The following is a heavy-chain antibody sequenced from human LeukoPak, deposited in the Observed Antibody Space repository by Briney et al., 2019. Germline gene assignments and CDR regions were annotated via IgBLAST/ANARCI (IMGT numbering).Heavy chain of an antibody. CDR1: GFTFDDYG. J-gene: IGHJ4*02. V-gene: IGHV3-48*01. D-gene: IGHD3-3*01. CDR2: ISSSSSTI. Sequence: PGGSLRLSCAASGFTFDDYGMSWVRQAPGKGLEWGSYISSSSSTIYYADSVKGRFTISRDNAKNSLYLQMNSLRAEDTAVYYCAREGNYDFWSGYDYWGQGTLVTVSS. CDR3: AREGNYDFWSGYDY.